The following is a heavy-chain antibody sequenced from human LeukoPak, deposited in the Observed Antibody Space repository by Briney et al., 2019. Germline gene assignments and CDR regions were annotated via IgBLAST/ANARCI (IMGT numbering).Heavy chain of an antibody. Sequence: SETLSLTCTVSGGSISSYYWSWIRQPPGKGLEWIGYIYYSGSTNYNPSLKSRVTISVDTSKNQFSLKLSSVTAADTAVYYCARGGHRSGYSYYSYGMDVWGQGTTVTVSS. CDR1: GGSISSYY. CDR3: ARGGHRSGYSYYSYGMDV. D-gene: IGHD3-22*01. CDR2: IYYSGST. J-gene: IGHJ6*02. V-gene: IGHV4-59*08.